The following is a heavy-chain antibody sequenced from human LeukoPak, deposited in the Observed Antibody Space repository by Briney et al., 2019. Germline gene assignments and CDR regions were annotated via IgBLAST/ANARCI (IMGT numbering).Heavy chain of an antibody. CDR1: GGSISSSNW. Sequence: SGTLSLTCAVSGGSISSSNWWSWVRQPPGKGLEWIGEIYHSGSTNYNPSLKSRVTISVDKSKNQFSLKLSSVTAADTAVYYCARAPDYGDYLPNWFDPWGQGTLVTVSS. CDR2: IYHSGST. J-gene: IGHJ5*02. V-gene: IGHV4-4*02. D-gene: IGHD4-17*01. CDR3: ARAPDYGDYLPNWFDP.